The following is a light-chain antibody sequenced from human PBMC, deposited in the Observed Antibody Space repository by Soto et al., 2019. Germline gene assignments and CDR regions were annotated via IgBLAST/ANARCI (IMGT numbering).Light chain of an antibody. Sequence: EIVLTQSPGTLSLSPGERATLSCRTSQSINSRYFAWYQHKPGQAPRLRIYGASSRATGIPDRFSGCGSGTDFILTISRLEPEDSGVYYCQQHSSSPDTFGQGTRLEIK. CDR1: QSINSRY. CDR2: GAS. CDR3: QQHSSSPDT. J-gene: IGKJ5*01. V-gene: IGKV3-20*01.